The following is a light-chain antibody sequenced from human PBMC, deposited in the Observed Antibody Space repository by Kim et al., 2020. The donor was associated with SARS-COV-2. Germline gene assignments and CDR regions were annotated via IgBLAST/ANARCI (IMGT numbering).Light chain of an antibody. Sequence: QLVLTQSPSASASLGASVKLTCTLSSGHSRNAIAWHQQQPERGPRYLMKLNSDGSHTKGDGIPDRFSGSSSGAERYLTISSLQSEDEADYYCQTWDTCIHVFGGGTQLTV. V-gene: IGLV4-69*01. J-gene: IGLJ3*02. CDR2: LNSDGSH. CDR3: QTWDTCIHV. CDR1: SGHSRNA.